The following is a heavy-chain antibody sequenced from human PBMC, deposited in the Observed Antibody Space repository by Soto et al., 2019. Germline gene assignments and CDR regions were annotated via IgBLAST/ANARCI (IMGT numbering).Heavy chain of an antibody. V-gene: IGHV4-31*03. J-gene: IGHJ4*02. Sequence: QVQLQESGPGLVKPSQTLSLTCTVSGGSISSGGYYWSWIRQHPGKGLEWIGYIYYSGSTYYNPSLKSRVTISVDTSKNQFSLKLSSVTAVDTAVYYCARQPDYGDYGSLDYWGQGTLVTVSS. CDR3: ARQPDYGDYGSLDY. D-gene: IGHD4-17*01. CDR1: GGSISSGGYY. CDR2: IYYSGST.